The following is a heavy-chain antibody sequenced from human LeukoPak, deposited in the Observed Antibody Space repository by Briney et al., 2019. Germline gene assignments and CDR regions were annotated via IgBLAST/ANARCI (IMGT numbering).Heavy chain of an antibody. CDR3: ARDNAYMFDF. V-gene: IGHV3-74*01. CDR1: GFTLSSHA. D-gene: IGHD4-11*01. CDR2: INTDGRTT. Sequence: GGSLRLSCTASGFTLSSHAMHWVRQAPGKGLVWVAHINTDGRTTTYADSVKGRFTVARDNAKNTLYLEMNRLRVEDTAVYYCARDNAYMFDFWGQGTQVTVSS. J-gene: IGHJ4*02.